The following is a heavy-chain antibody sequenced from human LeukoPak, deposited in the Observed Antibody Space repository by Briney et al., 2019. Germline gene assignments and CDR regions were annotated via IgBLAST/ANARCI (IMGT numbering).Heavy chain of an antibody. D-gene: IGHD6-13*01. CDR1: GYTFTSYY. V-gene: IGHV1-46*01. Sequence: ASVKVSCKASGYTFTSYYMHWVRQAPGQGLEWMGIINPSGGSTSYAQKFQGRVTMTRDTSTSTVYMELSSLRSEDTAVYYCARGSPQGGPAGNWFDPWGRGTLVTVSS. CDR3: ARGSPQGGPAGNWFDP. J-gene: IGHJ5*02. CDR2: INPSGGST.